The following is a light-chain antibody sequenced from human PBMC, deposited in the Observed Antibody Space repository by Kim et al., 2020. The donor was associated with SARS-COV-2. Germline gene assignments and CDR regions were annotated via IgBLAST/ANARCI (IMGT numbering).Light chain of an antibody. J-gene: IGKJ1*01. CDR3: QQSYTTPSWS. CDR1: QSISTY. CDR2: GSS. Sequence: SVGDRVTITCRASQSISTYLNWYQQKPGRAPTPLIYGSSSLQSGVPSRFSGSGSGTDFTLTISSLQPEDFATYYCQQSYTTPSWSFGQGTKVEIK. V-gene: IGKV1-39*01.